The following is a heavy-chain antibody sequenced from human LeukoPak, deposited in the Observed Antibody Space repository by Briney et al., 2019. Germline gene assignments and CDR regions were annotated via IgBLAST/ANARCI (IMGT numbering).Heavy chain of an antibody. CDR2: IYHSGST. D-gene: IGHD6-13*01. V-gene: IGHV4-4*02. J-gene: IGHJ3*02. CDR1: GGSISSSNW. Sequence: SETLSFTCAVSGGSISSSNWWSWVRQPPGKGLEWIGEIYHSGSTNYNPSLKSRVTISVDKSKNQFSLKLSSVTAADTAVYYCARVNSSSWLGAFDIWGQGTMVTVSS. CDR3: ARVNSSSWLGAFDI.